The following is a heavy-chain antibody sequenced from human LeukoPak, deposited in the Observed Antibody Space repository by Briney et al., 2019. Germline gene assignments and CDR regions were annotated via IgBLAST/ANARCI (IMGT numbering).Heavy chain of an antibody. CDR3: ASGVVAKSGDYYGMDV. J-gene: IGHJ6*02. V-gene: IGHV1-69*04. Sequence: ASVKVSCKASGGTFSSYAISWVRQAPGQGLEWMGRIIPILGIANYAQKFQGRVTITADESTSTAYMELSSLRSEDTAVYYCASGVVAKSGDYYGMDVWGQGTTVTVSS. D-gene: IGHD5-12*01. CDR1: GGTFSSYA. CDR2: IIPILGIA.